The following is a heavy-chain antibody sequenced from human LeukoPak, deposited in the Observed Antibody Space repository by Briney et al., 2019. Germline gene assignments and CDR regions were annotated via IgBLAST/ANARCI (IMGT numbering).Heavy chain of an antibody. V-gene: IGHV2-5*02. CDR2: IYWDDDK. D-gene: IGHD6-13*01. Sequence: SGPTLVNPPQTLTLTCTFSGFSLTTSGVGVGWIRQPPGKALEWLALIYWDDDKRYSPSLMSRLTITKDTSKNQVVLTMTNMDPVDTATYYCARRRYSSSWGDWFDPWGQGTLVTVSS. CDR1: GFSLTTSGVG. J-gene: IGHJ5*02. CDR3: ARRRYSSSWGDWFDP.